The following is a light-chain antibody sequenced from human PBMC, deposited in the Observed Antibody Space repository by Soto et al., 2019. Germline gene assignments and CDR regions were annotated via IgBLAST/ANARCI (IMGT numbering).Light chain of an antibody. CDR3: SSYTSTSPVV. V-gene: IGLV2-14*01. CDR1: SSDVGGYNY. Sequence: QSVLTQPASVSGSPGQSITISCTGTSSDVGGYNYVSWYQQHPDKAPKLMIFEVSNRPSGVSNRFSGSKSGNTASLTISGLQAEDEADYYCSSYTSTSPVVFGGGTKLTVL. J-gene: IGLJ2*01. CDR2: EVS.